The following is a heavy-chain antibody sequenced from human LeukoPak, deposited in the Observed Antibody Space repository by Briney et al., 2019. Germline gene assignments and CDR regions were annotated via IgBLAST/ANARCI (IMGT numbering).Heavy chain of an antibody. CDR2: IYYSGST. CDR1: GGSISSYY. V-gene: IGHV4-59*12. CDR3: ARDSTVYGDLGY. D-gene: IGHD4-17*01. Sequence: SETLSLTCTVSGGSISSYYWSWIRQPPGKGLEWIGCIYYSGSTNYNPSLKSRVTISVDTSKNQFSLKLSSVTAADTAVYYCARDSTVYGDLGYWGQGTLVTVSS. J-gene: IGHJ4*02.